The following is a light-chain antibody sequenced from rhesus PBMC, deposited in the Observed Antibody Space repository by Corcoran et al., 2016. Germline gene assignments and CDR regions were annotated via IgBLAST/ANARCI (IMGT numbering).Light chain of an antibody. V-gene: IGKV3-17*01. Sequence: EIVLTQSPATLSLSPGERATLSCRASQSVSSSLAWYQQQPGQAPRLLISDASSRATGIPDRFSGRGSGTDFTLTISSLEPEDVGVYYCQQYSNWPPLTFGGGTKVELK. CDR3: QQYSNWPPLT. CDR2: DAS. J-gene: IGKJ4*01. CDR1: QSVSSS.